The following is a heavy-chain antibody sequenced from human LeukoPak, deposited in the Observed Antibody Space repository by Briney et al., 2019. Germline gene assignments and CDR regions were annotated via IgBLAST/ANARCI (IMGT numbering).Heavy chain of an antibody. D-gene: IGHD2-2*01. CDR3: ATYPLKGIVVVPAAPRRDAFDI. CDR2: FDPEDGET. V-gene: IGHV1-24*01. CDR1: GYTLTELS. J-gene: IGHJ3*02. Sequence: ASVKVSCKVSGYTLTELSMHWVRRAPGKGLEWMGGFDPEDGETIYAQKFQGRVTMTEDTSTDTAYMELSSLRSEDTAVYYCATYPLKGIVVVPAAPRRDAFDIWGQGTMVTVSS.